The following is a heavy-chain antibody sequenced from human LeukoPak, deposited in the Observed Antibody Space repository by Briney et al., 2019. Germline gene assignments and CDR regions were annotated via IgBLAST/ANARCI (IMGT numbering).Heavy chain of an antibody. CDR1: GGSISGHY. CDR2: IYYSGST. D-gene: IGHD3-3*01. J-gene: IGHJ4*02. V-gene: IGHV4-59*11. Sequence: SETLSLTCTVSGGSISGHYWSWIRQPPGKGLEWIGYIYYSGSTNYNPSLKSRVTISVDTSKNQFFLKLSSVTAADTAVYYCARTYYDFWSGYFTPTHFDYWGQGTLVTVSS. CDR3: ARTYYDFWSGYFTPTHFDY.